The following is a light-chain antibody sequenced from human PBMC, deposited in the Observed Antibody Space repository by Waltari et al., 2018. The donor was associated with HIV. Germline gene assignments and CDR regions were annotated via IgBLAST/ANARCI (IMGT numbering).Light chain of an antibody. Sequence: QSVLTQPPSVSAAPGQTITLSCTGNSSHIGASYSVHWSQQAPGSATKLLIYLNQNRPAGVPARFSGSRSGSSASLAITGLRPEDEADYFCQSHDSSLSGASVFGGGTKVTVL. J-gene: IGLJ2*01. CDR3: QSHDSSLSGASV. CDR1: SSHIGASYS. CDR2: LNQ. V-gene: IGLV1-40*01.